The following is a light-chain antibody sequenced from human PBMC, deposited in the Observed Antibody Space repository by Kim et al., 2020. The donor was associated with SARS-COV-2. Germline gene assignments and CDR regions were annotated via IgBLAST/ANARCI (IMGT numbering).Light chain of an antibody. J-gene: IGKJ5*01. CDR3: QQYNIWPIT. Sequence: EIVMTQSPATLSVSPGDRATLSCRASQSVSSNLAWYQQKPGQAPRLLIYGASTRATGIPARFSGSGSGTEFTLTISSLQSEDFAVYYCQQYNIWPITFGQGTRLEIK. V-gene: IGKV3-15*01. CDR2: GAS. CDR1: QSVSSN.